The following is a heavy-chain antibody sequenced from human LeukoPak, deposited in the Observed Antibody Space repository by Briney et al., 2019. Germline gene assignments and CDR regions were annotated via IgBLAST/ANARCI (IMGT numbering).Heavy chain of an antibody. CDR3: AKDFVGTGNFRGGDY. D-gene: IGHD2-8*02. CDR2: ISYDGSNK. J-gene: IGHJ4*02. CDR1: GFTFSSYA. Sequence: PGGSLRLSCAASGFTFSSYAMHWVRQAPGKGLEWVAVISYDGSNKYYADSVKGRFTISRDNSKNTLYLQMNSLRAEDTAVYYCAKDFVGTGNFRGGDYWGQGTLVTVSS. V-gene: IGHV3-30*04.